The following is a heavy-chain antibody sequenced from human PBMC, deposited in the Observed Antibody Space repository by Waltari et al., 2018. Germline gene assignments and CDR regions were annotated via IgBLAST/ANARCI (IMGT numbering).Heavy chain of an antibody. CDR3: ASSITRDGYNGRYFDY. D-gene: IGHD5-12*01. CDR2: INPNSGGT. Sequence: QVQLVQSGAEVKKPGASVKVSCKASGYTFTGSYMPWVRQAPGQGLEWMGRINPNSGGTNYAQKFQGRVTMTRDTSISTAYMELSRLRSDDTAVYYCASSITRDGYNGRYFDYWGQGTLVTVSS. V-gene: IGHV1-2*06. J-gene: IGHJ4*02. CDR1: GYTFTGSY.